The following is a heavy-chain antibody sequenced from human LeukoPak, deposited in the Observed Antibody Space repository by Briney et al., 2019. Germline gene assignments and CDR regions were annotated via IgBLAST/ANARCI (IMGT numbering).Heavy chain of an antibody. CDR1: GYTFTSYA. D-gene: IGHD6-13*01. CDR3: AREVAAAGVPD. V-gene: IGHV1-3*01. J-gene: IGHJ4*02. Sequence: ASVKVSCKASGYTFTSYAMHWVRQAPGQGLEWMGWINAGNGNTKYSQKFQGRVTITRDTSASTAYMELSSLRSEDTAVYYCAREVAAAGVPDWGQGTLVTVSS. CDR2: INAGNGNT.